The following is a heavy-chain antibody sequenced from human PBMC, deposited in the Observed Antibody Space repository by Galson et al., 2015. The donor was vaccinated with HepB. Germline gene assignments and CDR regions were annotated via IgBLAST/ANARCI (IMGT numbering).Heavy chain of an antibody. CDR1: GGTFSSYA. CDR3: ARTYCSSTSCYTPGAFDI. CDR2: IIPIFGTA. Sequence: SVKVSCKASGGTFSSYAISWVRQAPGQGLEWMGGIIPIFGTANYAQKFQGRVTITADESTSTAYMELSSLRSEDTAVYYCARTYCSSTSCYTPGAFDIWGQGTMVTVSS. D-gene: IGHD2-2*02. J-gene: IGHJ3*02. V-gene: IGHV1-69*13.